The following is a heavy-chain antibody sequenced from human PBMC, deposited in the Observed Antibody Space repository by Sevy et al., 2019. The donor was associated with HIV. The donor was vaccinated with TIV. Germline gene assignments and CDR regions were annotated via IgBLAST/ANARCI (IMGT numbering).Heavy chain of an antibody. CDR1: GFTFSDYY. CDR3: ARAGDDYCVATDCNNNWFDP. CDR2: ISSSGTPI. Sequence: GGSLRLSCATSGFTFSDYYMAWIRQAPGKGLQWVSYISSSGTPIYYADSVKGRFTISRDNAKRSLYLQMNSLRADDTAVYYCARAGDDYCVATDCNNNWFDPWGLGILVTVSS. V-gene: IGHV3-11*01. J-gene: IGHJ5*02. D-gene: IGHD3-3*01.